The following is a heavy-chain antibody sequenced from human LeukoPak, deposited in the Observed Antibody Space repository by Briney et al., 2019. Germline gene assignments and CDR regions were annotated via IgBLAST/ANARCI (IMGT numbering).Heavy chain of an antibody. CDR1: EGTFSSYA. J-gene: IGHJ4*02. D-gene: IGHD6-19*01. CDR2: IIPIFGTA. Sequence: SVKASCKASEGTFSSYAISWVRQAPGQGLEWMGGIIPIFGTANYARKFQGRVTITADKSTSTAYMELSSLRSEDTAVYYCARAGGAVAGPAYCFDYWGQGTLVTVSS. CDR3: ARAGGAVAGPAYCFDY. V-gene: IGHV1-69*06.